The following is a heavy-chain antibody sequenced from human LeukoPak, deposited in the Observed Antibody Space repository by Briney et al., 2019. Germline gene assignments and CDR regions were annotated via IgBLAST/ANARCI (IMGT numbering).Heavy chain of an antibody. CDR1: GFTFSSYG. CDR2: MRYDGSNK. CDR3: ANWYYYDSSGTASGY. J-gene: IGHJ4*02. V-gene: IGHV3-30*02. Sequence: GGSLRLSCAASGFTFSSYGMHWVRQAPGKGLEWVAFMRYDGSNKYYADSVKGRFTISRDNSKNTLYLQMNSLRAEDTAVYYCANWYYYDSSGTASGYWGQGTLVTVSS. D-gene: IGHD3-22*01.